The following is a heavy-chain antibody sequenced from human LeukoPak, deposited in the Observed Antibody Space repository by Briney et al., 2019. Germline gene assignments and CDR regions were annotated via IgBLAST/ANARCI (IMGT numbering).Heavy chain of an antibody. CDR1: GYTFTSYD. V-gene: IGHV1-8*01. CDR3: ARAGYDFWSGYYHNWFDP. CDR2: MNPNSGNT. D-gene: IGHD3-3*01. Sequence: EASAKVSCKASGYTFTSYDINWVRQATGQGLEWMGWMNPNSGNTGYAQKFQGRVTMTRNTSISTAYMELSSLRSEDTAVYYCARAGYDFWSGYYHNWFDPWGQGTLVTVSS. J-gene: IGHJ5*02.